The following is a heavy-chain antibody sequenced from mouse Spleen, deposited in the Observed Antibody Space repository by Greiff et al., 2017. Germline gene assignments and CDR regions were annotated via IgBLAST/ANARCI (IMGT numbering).Heavy chain of an antibody. V-gene: IGHV5-9-3*01. Sequence: EVQLVESGGGLVKPGGSLKLSCAASGFTFSSYAMSWVRQTPEKRLEWVATISSGGSYTYYPDSVKGRFTISRDNAKNTLYLQMSSLRSEDTAMYYCARHRAYDYDVFAYWGQGTLVTVTA. CDR2: ISSGGSYT. D-gene: IGHD2-4*01. J-gene: IGHJ3*01. CDR1: GFTFSSYA. CDR3: ARHRAYDYDVFAY.